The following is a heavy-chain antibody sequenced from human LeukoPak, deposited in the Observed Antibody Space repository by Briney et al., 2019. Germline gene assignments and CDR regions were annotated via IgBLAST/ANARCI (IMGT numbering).Heavy chain of an antibody. CDR2: IKSKTDGGTT. D-gene: IGHD3-22*01. J-gene: IGHJ4*02. Sequence: PGGSLRLSCAASGFTFSNAWMSWVRQAPGKGLEWVGRIKSKTDGGTTDYAAPVKGRFTISRDDSKNTLYLQMNSLKTEDTAVYYCTTRTTNYYDRIPPGGDYWGQGTLVTVSS. V-gene: IGHV3-15*01. CDR3: TTRTTNYYDRIPPGGDY. CDR1: GFTFSNAW.